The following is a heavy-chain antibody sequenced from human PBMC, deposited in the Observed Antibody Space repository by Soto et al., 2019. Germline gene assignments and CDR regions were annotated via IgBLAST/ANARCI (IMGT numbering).Heavy chain of an antibody. CDR3: ARHEATYRPFAY. J-gene: IGHJ4*02. V-gene: IGHV4-39*01. D-gene: IGHD6-6*01. CDR1: GGSISSSSSY. CDR2: IFYGGST. Sequence: QLQLQESGPGLVKPSETLSLTCTVSGGSISSSSSYWGWIRQPPGKGLEWIGNIFYGGSTYYNPSLKSRPIMSVDTSKNQFSLRLGSVTAADTAVYYCARHEATYRPFAYGGQGTLVPVSS.